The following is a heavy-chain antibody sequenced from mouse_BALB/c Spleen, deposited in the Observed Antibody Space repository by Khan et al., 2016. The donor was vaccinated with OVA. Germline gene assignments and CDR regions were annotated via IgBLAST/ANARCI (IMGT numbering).Heavy chain of an antibody. CDR2: INTYTGEP. CDR1: GYTFTNYG. Sequence: QIQLVQSGPELKKPGETVKISCKASGYTFTNYGMNWVKQAPGKGLKWMGWINTYTGEPTYADDFKGRSAFSLETSASTAYLQIKNLKSEDTATYCCARSNSYWYFDVWGAGTTVTVSS. J-gene: IGHJ1*01. D-gene: IGHD4-1*02. V-gene: IGHV9-3-1*01. CDR3: ARSNSYWYFDV.